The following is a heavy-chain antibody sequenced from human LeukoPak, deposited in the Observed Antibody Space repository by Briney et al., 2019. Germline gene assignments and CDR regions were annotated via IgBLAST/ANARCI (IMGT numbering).Heavy chain of an antibody. Sequence: GGSLRLSCAASGFTFSSYGMHWVRQAPGKGLEWVAVIWYDGSNKYYADSVKGRFTISRDNSKNTLYLQMNSLRAEDTAVYYCAREPRWYYDFWSGYCLDYWGQGTLVTVSS. J-gene: IGHJ4*02. CDR2: IWYDGSNK. D-gene: IGHD3-3*01. V-gene: IGHV3-33*01. CDR3: AREPRWYYDFWSGYCLDY. CDR1: GFTFSSYG.